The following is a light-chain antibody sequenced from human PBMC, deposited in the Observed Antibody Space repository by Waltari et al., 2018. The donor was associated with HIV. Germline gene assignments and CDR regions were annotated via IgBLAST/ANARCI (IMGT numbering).Light chain of an antibody. CDR2: LGS. CDR1: QSLLHRNGYNY. J-gene: IGKJ2*01. V-gene: IGKV2-28*01. Sequence: DIVMTQSPLSLPVAPGEPASISCRPSQSLLHRNGYNYLDWYLQKTGQSPQLLIYLGSNRAYGVPDRFSGSRSGTDFTLKISRVEAEDVGVYYCMQALQTPQYTFGQGTKLEIK. CDR3: MQALQTPQYT.